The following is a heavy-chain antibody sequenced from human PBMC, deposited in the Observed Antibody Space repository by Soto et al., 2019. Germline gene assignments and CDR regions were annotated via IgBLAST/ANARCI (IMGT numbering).Heavy chain of an antibody. Sequence: QVQLVESGGGAVQPGWSLRLSCAASGFIFPSYEMHWVRQAPGKGLEWVAVISYDGRDKYYADSARGRFTISRDNSKNTLFLQLNSLRPEDTAMYYCNHFHTSGYRGNFDSWGQGTLVTVSS. V-gene: IGHV3-30*04. D-gene: IGHD3-22*01. J-gene: IGHJ4*02. CDR3: NHFHTSGYRGNFDS. CDR1: GFIFPSYE. CDR2: ISYDGRDK.